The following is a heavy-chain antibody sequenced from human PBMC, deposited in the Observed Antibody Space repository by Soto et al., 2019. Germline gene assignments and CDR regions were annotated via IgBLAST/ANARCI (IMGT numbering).Heavy chain of an antibody. Sequence: PWGSLRLSCAASGFTFSSYAMHWVRPAPGKGLEWVAFISYDGRNSYYAIVVKGRIISARDNSKKTVYMQTNRLSAEDTAVYYCASDSLDYWGQGTLVTVSS. J-gene: IGHJ4*02. CDR2: ISYDGRNS. CDR1: GFTFSSYA. CDR3: ASDSLDY. V-gene: IGHV3-30*04.